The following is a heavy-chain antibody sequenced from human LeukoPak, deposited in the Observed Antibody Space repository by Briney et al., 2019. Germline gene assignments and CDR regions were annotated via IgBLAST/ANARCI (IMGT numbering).Heavy chain of an antibody. CDR3: AREGRVVPAARL. V-gene: IGHV4-30-4*01. CDR1: GGSISSGDYY. J-gene: IGHJ3*01. Sequence: SETLSLTCTVSGGSISSGDYYWSWIRQPPGKGLEWIGYIYHSGSTYYNPSLKSRVTISVDTSKNQFSLKLSSVTAADTAVYYCAREGRVVPAARLWGQGTMVTVSS. D-gene: IGHD2-2*01. CDR2: IYHSGST.